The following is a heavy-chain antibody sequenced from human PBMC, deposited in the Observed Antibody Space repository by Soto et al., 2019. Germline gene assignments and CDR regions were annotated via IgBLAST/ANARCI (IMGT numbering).Heavy chain of an antibody. CDR2: TYHSGNT. D-gene: IGHD3-10*01. CDR3: ARAVNRSPARGPNWFDP. Sequence: QVQLQESGPGLVQPSGTLSLTCAVSGDSINNSHWWSWVRQTPGKGLEWIGETYHSGNTNYNPSHKIRVTISIDKSKNQFTPKMNLGTAADTDVYYCARAVNRSPARGPNWFDPWGQGTLVTVSS. V-gene: IGHV4-4*02. CDR1: GDSINNSHW. J-gene: IGHJ5*02.